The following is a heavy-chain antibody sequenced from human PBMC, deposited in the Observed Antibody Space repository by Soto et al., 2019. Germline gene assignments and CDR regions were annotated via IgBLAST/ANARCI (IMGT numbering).Heavy chain of an antibody. V-gene: IGHV1-3*01. D-gene: IGHD6-25*01. CDR3: ARDRGRLNWFDP. CDR2: INAGNGNT. CDR1: GYTFTSYA. J-gene: IGHJ5*02. Sequence: GASVKVSCKASGYTFTSYAMHWVRQAPGQRLEWMGWINAGNGNTKYSQKLQGRVTITRDTSASTAYMELSSLRSEDTAVYYCARDRGRLNWFDPWGQGTLVTVSS.